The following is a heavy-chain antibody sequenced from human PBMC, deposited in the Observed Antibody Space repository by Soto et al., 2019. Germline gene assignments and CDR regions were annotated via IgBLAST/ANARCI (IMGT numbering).Heavy chain of an antibody. D-gene: IGHD3-16*02. CDR3: AGLSSVEYYYYYGMDV. Sequence: SETLSLTCAVSGGSISSRNLWTWVRQPPGKGLEWIGEIYHTGGTNYNPSLKSRVTISVDTSKNQFSLELSSVTAADTAVYYCAGLSSVEYYYYYGMDVWGQGTTVTVSS. J-gene: IGHJ6*02. CDR2: IYHTGGT. V-gene: IGHV4-4*02. CDR1: GGSISSRNL.